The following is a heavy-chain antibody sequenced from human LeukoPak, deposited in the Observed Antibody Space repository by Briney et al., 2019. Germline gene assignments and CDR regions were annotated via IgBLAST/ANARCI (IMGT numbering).Heavy chain of an antibody. Sequence: PGRSLRLSCAASGFTFSSYGMHWVRQVPGKGLEWVAVISYDGSNKYYADSVKGRFTISRDNAKNSLYLQMNSLRAEDTAVYYCARGGDYGDYFDYWGQGTLVTVSS. CDR3: ARGGDYGDYFDY. V-gene: IGHV3-30*03. CDR1: GFTFSSYG. D-gene: IGHD4-17*01. J-gene: IGHJ4*02. CDR2: ISYDGSNK.